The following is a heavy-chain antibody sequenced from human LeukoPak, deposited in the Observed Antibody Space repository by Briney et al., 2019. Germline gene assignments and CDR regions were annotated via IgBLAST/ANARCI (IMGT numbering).Heavy chain of an antibody. J-gene: IGHJ6*03. D-gene: IGHD5-18*01. CDR3: ARDRGYSYAKKSSYYYYMDV. CDR1: GGTFSSYA. Sequence: SVKVSCKASGGTFSSYAISWVRQAPGQGLEWMGGIIPIFGTANYAQKFQGRVTINADEFTSTVYMELYSLTSEDTAVYYCARDRGYSYAKKSSYYYYMDVWGKGTTVTISS. CDR2: IIPIFGTA. V-gene: IGHV1-69*13.